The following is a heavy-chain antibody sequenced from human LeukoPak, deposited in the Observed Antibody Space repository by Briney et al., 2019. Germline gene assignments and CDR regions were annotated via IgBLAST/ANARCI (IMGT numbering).Heavy chain of an antibody. V-gene: IGHV3-48*02. Sequence: GGSLRLSCAASGFTFSSYSMNWVRQAPGKGLEWVSHISSSSSTIYYADSVKGRFTISRDNAKNSLYLQMNSLRDEDTAVYYCTRDREQSYYFDFWGQGSLVTVSS. J-gene: IGHJ4*02. CDR1: GFTFSSYS. CDR2: ISSSSSTI. CDR3: TRDREQSYYFDF. D-gene: IGHD6-19*01.